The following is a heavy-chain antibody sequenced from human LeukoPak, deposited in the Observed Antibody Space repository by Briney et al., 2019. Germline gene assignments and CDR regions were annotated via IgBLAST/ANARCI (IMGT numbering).Heavy chain of an antibody. CDR2: FDPEDGET. CDR3: ATVGLWKAAGTQGYYFDY. Sequence: GASVKVSCKVSGYTLTELSMHWVRQAPGKGLEWMGGFDPEDGETIYAQKFQGRVTMTEDTSTDTAYMELSSLRSEDTAVYYCATVGLWKAAGTQGYYFDYWGQRTLVTVSS. CDR1: GYTLTELS. V-gene: IGHV1-24*01. D-gene: IGHD6-13*01. J-gene: IGHJ4*02.